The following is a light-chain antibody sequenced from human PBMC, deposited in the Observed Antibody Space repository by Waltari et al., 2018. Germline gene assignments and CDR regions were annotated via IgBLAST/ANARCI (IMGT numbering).Light chain of an antibody. CDR3: QQYNSWPIT. CDR2: GVS. V-gene: IGKV3-15*01. J-gene: IGKJ5*01. Sequence: EIVMTQSPATLSVSPGERATLSCRASESISSNLAWYQQKPGQAPRLLIYGVSTRATGIPDRVSGSGSGTEFTLTINSMQSEDFALYYCQQYNSWPITFCQGTRLEIK. CDR1: ESISSN.